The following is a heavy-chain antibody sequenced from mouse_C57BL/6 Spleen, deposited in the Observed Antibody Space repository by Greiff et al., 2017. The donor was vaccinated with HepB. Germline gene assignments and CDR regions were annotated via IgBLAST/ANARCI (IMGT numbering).Heavy chain of an antibody. Sequence: VQLQQSGPELVKPGASVKISCKASGYSFTGYYMNWVKQSPEKSLEWIGEINPSTGGTTYNQKFKAKATLTVDKSSSTAYMQLKSLTSEDSAVYDCASPDDGYYWYFDVWGTGTTVTVSS. CDR1: GYSFTGYY. CDR3: ASPDDGYYWYFDV. J-gene: IGHJ1*03. D-gene: IGHD2-3*01. V-gene: IGHV1-42*01. CDR2: INPSTGGT.